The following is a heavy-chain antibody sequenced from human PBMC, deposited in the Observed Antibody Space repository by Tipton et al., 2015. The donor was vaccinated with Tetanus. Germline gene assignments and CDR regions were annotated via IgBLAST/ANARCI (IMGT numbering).Heavy chain of an antibody. CDR2: VYYDGSA. Sequence: TLSLTCTVSGGSISTGGYYWSWIRHHTDKGLEWIASVYYDGSAYTNPSLKSRIAISIDTSGSQFSLKVHSVTAADTAFYYCTRHVVEAVPRWFDPWGQGTLVTVSS. CDR1: GGSISTGGYY. D-gene: IGHD2-2*01. J-gene: IGHJ5*02. CDR3: TRHVVEAVPRWFDP. V-gene: IGHV4-39*01.